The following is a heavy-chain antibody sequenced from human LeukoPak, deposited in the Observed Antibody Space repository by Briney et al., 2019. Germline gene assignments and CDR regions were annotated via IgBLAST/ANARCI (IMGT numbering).Heavy chain of an antibody. Sequence: GASVKVSCKASGYTFTSYYMHWVRQAPGQGLEWMGIINPSGGSTSYAQKFQGRVTMTRDTSTSTVYMELSSLRSEDTAVYYCARDRSPPNWLEPPRVLDYWAREPWSPSPQ. D-gene: IGHD1-1*01. V-gene: IGHV1-46*01. CDR3: ARDRSPPNWLEPPRVLDY. CDR1: GYTFTSYY. J-gene: IGHJ4*02. CDR2: INPSGGST.